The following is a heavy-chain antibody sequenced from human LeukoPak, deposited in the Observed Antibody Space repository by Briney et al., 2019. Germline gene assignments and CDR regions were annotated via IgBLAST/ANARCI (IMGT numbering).Heavy chain of an antibody. V-gene: IGHV3-7*01. CDR1: GFTFSSYW. CDR3: ARVGGSSWYGDYFDY. Sequence: PGGSLRLSCAASGFTFSSYWMSWVRQAPGKGLEWVANIKQDGREKYYVDCVKGRFTIYRDNAKNSLYLQMNSLRAEDTAVYYCARVGGSSWYGDYFDYWGQGTLVTVSS. CDR2: IKQDGREK. D-gene: IGHD6-13*01. J-gene: IGHJ4*02.